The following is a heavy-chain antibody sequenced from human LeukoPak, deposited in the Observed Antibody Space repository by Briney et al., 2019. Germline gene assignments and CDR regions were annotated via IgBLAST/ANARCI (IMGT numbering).Heavy chain of an antibody. CDR1: GYTFTSYG. V-gene: IGHV1-18*01. J-gene: IGHJ4*02. D-gene: IGHD2-2*01. CDR3: ARDGPIVVVPAAPDY. CDR2: ISAYNGNT. Sequence: ASVKVSCKASGYTFTSYGISWVRLAPGQGLEWMGWISAYNGNTNYAQKLQGRVTMTTETSTSTAYMELRSLRSHDTAVYYCARDGPIVVVPAAPDYWGQGTLVTVSS.